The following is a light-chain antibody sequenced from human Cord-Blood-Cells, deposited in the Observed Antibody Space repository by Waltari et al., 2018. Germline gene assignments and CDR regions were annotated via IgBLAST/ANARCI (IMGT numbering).Light chain of an antibody. Sequence: QSVLTQPPSVSGAPGKRVITPCTGSSSNIVAGFDVHWYQQLPGTAPKLLIYGNSNRPSGVPDQFSGSKSGTSASLAITGLQAEDEADYYCQSYDSSLSGWVFGGGTKLTVL. J-gene: IGLJ3*02. CDR2: GNS. V-gene: IGLV1-40*01. CDR3: QSYDSSLSGWV. CDR1: SSNIVAGFD.